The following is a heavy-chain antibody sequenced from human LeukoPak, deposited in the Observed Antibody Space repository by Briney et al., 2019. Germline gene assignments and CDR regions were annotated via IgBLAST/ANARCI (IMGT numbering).Heavy chain of an antibody. CDR1: GLTLSNYC. D-gene: IGHD1-26*01. CDR3: TRGGRNTSYYWYY. CDR2: IKRDGVET. J-gene: IGHJ4*02. V-gene: IGHV3-7*01. Sequence: GGSLRLSCAASGLTLSNYCMTWVRQGPGKGLEWVATIKRDGVETYYVDSVRGRFTISRDNAENSVYLRMNNLRDEDTAVYYCTRGGRNTSYYWYYWGQGTLVTVSS.